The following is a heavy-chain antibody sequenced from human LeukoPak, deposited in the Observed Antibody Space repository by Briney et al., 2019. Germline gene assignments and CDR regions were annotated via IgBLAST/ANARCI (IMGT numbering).Heavy chain of an antibody. CDR3: ATYRQIQVPFEF. D-gene: IGHD5-18*01. J-gene: IGHJ4*02. V-gene: IGHV3-23*01. Sequence: GGSLRLSCAASGFTFSSYAMNWVRQAPGKGLEWVSSIFPSSDEIHYANSVKGRFTISRDNSRSTLSLQMDSLRAEDTATYYCATYRQIQVPFEFWGQGTLVTVSS. CDR1: GFTFSSYA. CDR2: IFPSSDEI.